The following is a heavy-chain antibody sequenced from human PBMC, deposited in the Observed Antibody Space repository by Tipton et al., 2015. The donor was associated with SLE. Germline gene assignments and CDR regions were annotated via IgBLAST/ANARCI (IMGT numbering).Heavy chain of an antibody. CDR3: ARVGGGGTIDY. J-gene: IGHJ4*02. CDR1: GGSISSSSYY. CDR2: IYYSGST. Sequence: LSCTVSGGSISSSSYYWGWIRQPPGKGLEWIGSIYYSGSTYYNPTLKSRVTISVDTSKNQFSLKLSSVTAADTAVYYWARVGGGGTIDYWGQGTLVTVSS. D-gene: IGHD2-15*01. V-gene: IGHV4-39*07.